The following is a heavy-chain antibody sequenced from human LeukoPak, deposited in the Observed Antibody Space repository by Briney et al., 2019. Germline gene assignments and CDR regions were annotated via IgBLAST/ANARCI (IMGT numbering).Heavy chain of an antibody. Sequence: HPGGSLRLSCAASGFTFSSYGMTWVRQAPGKGLEWVSTINGRGDTTYYADSVKGRFTISRDNSKNTLYLQMNSLRAEDTAVYYCAKGDLPLIYGGAFEYWGQGTLVTVSS. CDR1: GFTFSSYG. D-gene: IGHD2-8*01. CDR3: AKGDLPLIYGGAFEY. V-gene: IGHV3-23*01. J-gene: IGHJ4*02. CDR2: INGRGDTT.